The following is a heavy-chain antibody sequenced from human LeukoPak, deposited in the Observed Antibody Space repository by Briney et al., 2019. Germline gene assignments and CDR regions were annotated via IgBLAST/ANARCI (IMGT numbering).Heavy chain of an antibody. J-gene: IGHJ6*03. V-gene: IGHV3-21*01. CDR2: ISSSSSYI. CDR3: ARGAVGATISSYMDV. Sequence: PGGSLRLSCAASGFTFSSYSMNWVRQAPGQGLEWVSSISSSSSYIYYADSVKGRFTISRDNAKNSLYLQMNSLRAEDTAVYYCARGAVGATISSYMDVWGKGTTVTVSS. D-gene: IGHD1-26*01. CDR1: GFTFSSYS.